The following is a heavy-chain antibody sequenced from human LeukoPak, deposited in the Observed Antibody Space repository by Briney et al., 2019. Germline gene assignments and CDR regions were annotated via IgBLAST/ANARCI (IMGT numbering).Heavy chain of an antibody. Sequence: GGALRLSFSAPWFTLSSYRMDRVRPAPGEGLGGVSSISSSSSYIYYADSVKGRFTISRDNAKNSLYLQMNSLRAEDTAVYYCARNDYSSGDFDYWGQGTLVTVSS. D-gene: IGHD3-3*01. CDR3: ARNDYSSGDFDY. J-gene: IGHJ4*02. CDR1: WFTLSSYR. V-gene: IGHV3-21*01. CDR2: ISSSSSYI.